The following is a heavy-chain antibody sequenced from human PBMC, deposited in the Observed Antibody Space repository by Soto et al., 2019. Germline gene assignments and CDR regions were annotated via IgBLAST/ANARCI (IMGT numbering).Heavy chain of an antibody. CDR1: GFTYSSYA. V-gene: IGHV3-30-3*01. J-gene: IGHJ5*02. CDR2: ISYDGSNK. D-gene: IGHD6-13*01. CDR3: ANIAAAVYAP. Sequence: QVQLVESGGGVVQPGRSLRLSCAASGFTYSSYAMHWVPQAPGKGLEWVAVISYDGSNKYYADSVKGRFTISRDNSKNTLYLQMNSLRAEDTALYYCANIAAAVYAPGGQGTLVTVSS.